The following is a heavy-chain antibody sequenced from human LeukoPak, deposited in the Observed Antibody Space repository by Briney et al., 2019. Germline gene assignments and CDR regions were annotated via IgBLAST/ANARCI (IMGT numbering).Heavy chain of an antibody. V-gene: IGHV3-48*03. J-gene: IGHJ4*02. CDR2: ISSSGSTI. CDR3: ARGGWGSYRFEDY. CDR1: GLTFSSYE. D-gene: IGHD3-16*02. Sequence: GGSLRLSCAASGLTFSSYEMNWVRQAPGKGLEWVSYISSSGSTIYYADSVKGRFTISRDNAKNSLYLQMNSLRAEDTAVYYCARGGWGSYRFEDYWGQGTLVTVSS.